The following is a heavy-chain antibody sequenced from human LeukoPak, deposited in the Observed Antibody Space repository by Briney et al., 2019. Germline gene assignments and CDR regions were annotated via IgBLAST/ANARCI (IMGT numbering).Heavy chain of an antibody. CDR3: ARDSVPYAFDI. J-gene: IGHJ3*02. V-gene: IGHV4-61*01. CDR2: IYYSGST. CDR1: GGSVSSGSYY. Sequence: SETLSLTCTVSGGSVSSGSYYWSWIRQLPGKGLEWIGYIYYSGSTNYNPSLKSRVTISVDTSKNQFSLKLSFVTAADTAAYYCARDSVPYAFDIWGQGTMVTVSS. D-gene: IGHD6-6*01.